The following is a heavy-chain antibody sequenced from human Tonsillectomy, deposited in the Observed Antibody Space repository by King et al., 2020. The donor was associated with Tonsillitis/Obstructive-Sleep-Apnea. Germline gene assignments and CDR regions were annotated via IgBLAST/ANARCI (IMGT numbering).Heavy chain of an antibody. CDR2: MNPNSGNT. CDR3: ARPGIAVAGHSGFDP. CDR1: GYTFTSYD. Sequence: VQLVESGAEVKKPGASVKVSCKASGYTFTSYDINWVRQATGQGLEWMGWMNPNSGNTGYAQKFQGRVTMTRNTSITTAYMELSSLRFEDTAVYYCARPGIAVAGHSGFDPWGQGTLVTVSS. D-gene: IGHD6-19*01. V-gene: IGHV1-8*01. J-gene: IGHJ5*02.